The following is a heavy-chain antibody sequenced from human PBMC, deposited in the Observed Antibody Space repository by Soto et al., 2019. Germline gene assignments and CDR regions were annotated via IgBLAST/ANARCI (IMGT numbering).Heavy chain of an antibody. CDR1: GGTFSSYA. J-gene: IGHJ6*02. CDR3: AGDFYEGLRYYGMDV. V-gene: IGHV1-69*12. Sequence: QVQLVQSGAEVKKPGSSVKVSCKASGGTFSSYAISWVRQAPGQGLEWMGGIIPIFGTANYAQKFQGRVRITADESTSTAYMELSSQRSEDTAVYYCAGDFYEGLRYYGMDVWGQGTTVTVSS. D-gene: IGHD5-12*01. CDR2: IIPIFGTA.